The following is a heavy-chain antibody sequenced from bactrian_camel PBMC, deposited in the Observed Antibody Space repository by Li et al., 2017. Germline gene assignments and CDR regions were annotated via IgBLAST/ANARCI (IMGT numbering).Heavy chain of an antibody. CDR1: GDTDRRNC. CDR2: INTGGGSP. CDR3: AAGRSFMNGGKWICASRSEDWY. J-gene: IGHJ4*01. Sequence: VQLVESGGGSVQAGGSLRLSCAASGDTDRRNCMGWFRQSPGKEREGLGTINTGGGSPTYADSVKGRFTISHDSAKNTVYLQMNSLKPEDTAMYYCAAGRSFMNGGKWICASRSEDWYWGQGTQVTVS. V-gene: IGHV3S40*01. D-gene: IGHD2*01.